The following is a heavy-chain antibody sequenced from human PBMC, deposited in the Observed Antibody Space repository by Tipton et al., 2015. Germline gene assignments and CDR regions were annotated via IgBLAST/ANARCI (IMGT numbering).Heavy chain of an antibody. CDR2: ISDNGGTT. Sequence: GSLRLSCAAPGSNFRTYALSWVRQAPGKGLEWVSSISDNGGTTFYADSVKGRFTISRDSSLYLQMNSLRAEDTALYYCAKHVQRQIVGDAFDIWGQGTLVTVSS. CDR1: GSNFRTYA. CDR3: AKHVQRQIVGDAFDI. V-gene: IGHV3-23*01. J-gene: IGHJ3*02. D-gene: IGHD6-6*01.